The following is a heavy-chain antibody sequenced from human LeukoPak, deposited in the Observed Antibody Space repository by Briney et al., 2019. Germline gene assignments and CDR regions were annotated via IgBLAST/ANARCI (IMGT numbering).Heavy chain of an antibody. V-gene: IGHV4-61*08. CDR1: GGSISSGDYY. J-gene: IGHJ4*02. CDR2: IYYSGST. CDR3: ARSYDFWSGYSQLY. D-gene: IGHD3-3*01. Sequence: SETLSLTCTVSGGSISSGDYYWSWIRQPPGKGLEWIGYIYYSGSTNYNPSLKSRVTISVDTSKNQFSLKLSSVTAADTAVYYCARSYDFWSGYSQLYWGQGTLVTVSS.